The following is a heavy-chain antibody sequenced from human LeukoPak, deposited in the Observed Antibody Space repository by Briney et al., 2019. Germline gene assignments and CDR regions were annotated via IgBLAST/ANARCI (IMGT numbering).Heavy chain of an antibody. CDR1: GFTFRSYA. V-gene: IGHV3-23*01. D-gene: IGHD4-11*01. J-gene: IGHJ6*02. Sequence: GGSLRLSCAASGFTFRSYAMSWVRQAPGTGLEWVSTISGGGGSTFYADSVKGRFTIFRVNSKNTLYLQMNSLRAEDTAIYYCAKDMSDYTNFPDVWGRGTTVTVSS. CDR3: AKDMSDYTNFPDV. CDR2: ISGGGGST.